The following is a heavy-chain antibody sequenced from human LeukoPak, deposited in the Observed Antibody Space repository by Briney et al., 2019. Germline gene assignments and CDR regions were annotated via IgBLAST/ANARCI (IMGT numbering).Heavy chain of an antibody. CDR2: FDPEDGET. CDR3: AASYGGNSGSQAFDY. V-gene: IGHV1-24*01. D-gene: IGHD4-23*01. J-gene: IGHJ4*02. Sequence: ASVKVSCKVSGYTLTELSMHWVRQAPGKGLEWMGGFDPEDGETIYARKFQGRVTMTEDTSTDTAYMELSSLRSEDTAVYYCAASYGGNSGSQAFDYWGQGTLVTVSS. CDR1: GYTLTELS.